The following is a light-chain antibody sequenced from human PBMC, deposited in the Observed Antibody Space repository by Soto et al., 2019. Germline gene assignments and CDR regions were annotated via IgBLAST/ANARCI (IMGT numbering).Light chain of an antibody. Sequence: VMTQSPATLSVSPGERVTLSCRASQSVGGSLAWYRQKPGQAPSLLVYGASTRATGIPARFSGSGSGTEFTLTISSLQSADFAVYYCQQYNDWPLTFGGGTKVDI. CDR3: QQYNDWPLT. V-gene: IGKV3-15*01. J-gene: IGKJ4*01. CDR2: GAS. CDR1: QSVGGS.